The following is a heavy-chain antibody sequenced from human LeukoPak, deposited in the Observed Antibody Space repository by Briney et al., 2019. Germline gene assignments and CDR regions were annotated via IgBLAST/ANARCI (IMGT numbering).Heavy chain of an antibody. V-gene: IGHV3-9*03. J-gene: IGHJ4*02. Sequence: PGRSLRLSCAASGFTFDDYAMHWVRQAPGKGLEWVSGISWSSGSIGYADSVKGRFTISRDNAKNSLYLQMNSLRAEDMALYYCAKDMSGGSSGYYDYWGQGTLVTVSS. CDR1: GFTFDDYA. CDR3: AKDMSGGSSGYYDY. D-gene: IGHD3-22*01. CDR2: ISWSSGSI.